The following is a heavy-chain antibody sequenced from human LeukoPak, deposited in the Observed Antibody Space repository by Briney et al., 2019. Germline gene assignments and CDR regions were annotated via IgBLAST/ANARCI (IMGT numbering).Heavy chain of an antibody. D-gene: IGHD2-2*01. CDR3: ARAPAAQNWFDP. CDR1: GYTFTSYY. Sequence: ASVKVSCKASGYTFTSYYMHWVRQAPGQGLEWMGIINPSGGSTSYAQKFQGRVTMTRDTSTSTVYMELSSLRSKDTAVYYCARAPAAQNWFDPWGQGTLVTVSS. J-gene: IGHJ5*02. V-gene: IGHV1-46*01. CDR2: INPSGGST.